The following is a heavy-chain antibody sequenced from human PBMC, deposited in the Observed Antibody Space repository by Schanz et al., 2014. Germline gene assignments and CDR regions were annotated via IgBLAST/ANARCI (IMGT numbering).Heavy chain of an antibody. CDR3: VSSGSYSSYAF. CDR2: ISSRSSHI. V-gene: IGHV3-21*02. CDR1: GFTASSHS. D-gene: IGHD3-10*01. J-gene: IGHJ4*02. Sequence: EVQLVESGGGLVKPGGSLRLSCGVSGFTASSHSMNWVRQAPGKGLEWVSSISSRSSHIYYADSVKGRFTVSRDNAKNSVYLQMNSLRAEDTAVYHCVSSGSYSSYAFWGQGTLVTDSS.